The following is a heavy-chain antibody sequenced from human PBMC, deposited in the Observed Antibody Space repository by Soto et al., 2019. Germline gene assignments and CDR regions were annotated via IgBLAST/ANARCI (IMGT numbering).Heavy chain of an antibody. CDR2: IYHSGST. J-gene: IGHJ3*02. CDR1: GGSISSGGYS. V-gene: IGHV4-30-2*01. Sequence: SETLSLTCAVSGGSISSGGYSWSWIRQPPGKGLEWIGYIYHSGSTYYNPSLKSRVTISVDRSKNQFSLKLSSVTAADTAVYYCARSGVVVVAATDTDAFDIWGQGTMVTVSS. D-gene: IGHD2-15*01. CDR3: ARSGVVVVAATDTDAFDI.